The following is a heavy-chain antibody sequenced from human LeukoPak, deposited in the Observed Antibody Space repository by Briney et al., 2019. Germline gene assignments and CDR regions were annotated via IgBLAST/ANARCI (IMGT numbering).Heavy chain of an antibody. V-gene: IGHV3-23*01. D-gene: IGHD6-19*01. J-gene: IGHJ6*03. CDR1: GFAFSSFA. Sequence: SGGSLRLSCAASGFAFSSFAMGWVRQSPGKGLEWLSTINGGGNTTFYADSVKGRFTISRDNSKNTLHLHMDSLRPDDTAIYYCTKEPHFAGAVADYYYFYMDAGGRGTAVTVS. CDR2: INGGGNTT. CDR3: TKEPHFAGAVADYYYFYMDA.